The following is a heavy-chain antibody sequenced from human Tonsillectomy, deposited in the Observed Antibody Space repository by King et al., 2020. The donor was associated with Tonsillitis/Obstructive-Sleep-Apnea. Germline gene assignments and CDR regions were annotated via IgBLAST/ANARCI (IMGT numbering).Heavy chain of an antibody. D-gene: IGHD6-19*01. CDR1: GFIFSHYA. CDR3: VKPVAGTWFYAFDS. J-gene: IGHJ3*02. V-gene: IGHV3-64*05. CDR2: ISSNGGTT. Sequence: VQLVESGGGLVQPGGSLRLSCSASGFIFSHYAMHWVRQAPGKGLEYVSAISSNGGTTYYADSMKDRFTISRDNSKNTLYVQMTSLRAEDTAVYYCVKPVAGTWFYAFDSWGQGTLVTVSS.